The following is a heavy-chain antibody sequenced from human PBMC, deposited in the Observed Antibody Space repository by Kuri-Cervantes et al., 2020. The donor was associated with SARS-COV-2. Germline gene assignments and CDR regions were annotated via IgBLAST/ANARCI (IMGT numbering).Heavy chain of an antibody. CDR3: ARVGGGGWFDP. V-gene: IGHV4-34*01. Sequence: SETLSLTCAVYGGSFSGYYWSWIRQPPGKGLEWIGEINHSGSTNYNPSLKSRVTISVDTSKNQFSLKLSSVTAADTAVYSCARVGGGGWFDPWGQGTLVTVSS. CDR2: INHSGST. D-gene: IGHD3-16*01. CDR1: GGSFSGYY. J-gene: IGHJ5*02.